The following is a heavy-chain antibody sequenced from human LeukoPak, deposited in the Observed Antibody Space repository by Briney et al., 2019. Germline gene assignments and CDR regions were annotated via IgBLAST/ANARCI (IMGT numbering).Heavy chain of an antibody. J-gene: IGHJ6*03. Sequence: GRSLRLSCAASGFTFSSYAMHWVRQAPGKGLEWVAVISYDGSNKYYADSVKGRFTISRDNAKNSLYLQMNSLRAEDTAVYYCARGTVTPYYYYYYYMDVWGKGTTVTVSS. CDR2: ISYDGSNK. CDR1: GFTFSSYA. V-gene: IGHV3-30-3*01. CDR3: ARGTVTPYYYYYYYMDV. D-gene: IGHD4-17*01.